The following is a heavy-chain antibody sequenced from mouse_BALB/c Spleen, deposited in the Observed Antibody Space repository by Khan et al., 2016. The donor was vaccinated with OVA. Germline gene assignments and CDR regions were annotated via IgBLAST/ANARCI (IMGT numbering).Heavy chain of an antibody. D-gene: IGHD2-14*01. J-gene: IGHJ3*01. CDR1: GYTFTSYT. CDR2: INPSNGYT. Sequence: QVQLKESGAELARPGASVKMSCKASGYTFTSYTIHWIKERPGQGLEWIGYINPSNGYTNYNQKFKDKATLTTDKSSPTAYLQLSSLTSDDSAVYNCVRDGAYHRNDGWFAYWGQGTLVTVSA. V-gene: IGHV1-4*01. CDR3: VRDGAYHRNDGWFAY.